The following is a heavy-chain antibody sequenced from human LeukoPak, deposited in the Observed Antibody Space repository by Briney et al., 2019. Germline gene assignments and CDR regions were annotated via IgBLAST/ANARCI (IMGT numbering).Heavy chain of an antibody. CDR2: ISGSGGST. Sequence: GGSLRLSCAASGFTFSSYAMSWVRQAPGKGLEWVSAISGSGGSTYYADSVKGRFIISRDNSKNTLYLQMNSLRAEDTAVYYCAKPGAYYDILTGHFDYWGQGTLVTVSS. V-gene: IGHV3-23*01. J-gene: IGHJ4*02. CDR3: AKPGAYYDILTGHFDY. CDR1: GFTFSSYA. D-gene: IGHD3-9*01.